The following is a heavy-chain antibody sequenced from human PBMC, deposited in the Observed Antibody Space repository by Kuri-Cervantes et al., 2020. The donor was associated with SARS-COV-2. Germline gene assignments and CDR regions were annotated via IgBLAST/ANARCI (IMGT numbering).Heavy chain of an antibody. CDR2: ISYDGSNK. CDR3: ARDLLYGMDV. Sequence: LSLTCAASGFTFSSYEMNWVRQAPGKGLEWVAVISYDGSNKYYADSVKGRFTISRDNSENTLYLQMNSLRAEDTAVYYCARDLLYGMDVWGQGTTVTVSS. V-gene: IGHV3-30*19. J-gene: IGHJ6*02. CDR1: GFTFSSYE.